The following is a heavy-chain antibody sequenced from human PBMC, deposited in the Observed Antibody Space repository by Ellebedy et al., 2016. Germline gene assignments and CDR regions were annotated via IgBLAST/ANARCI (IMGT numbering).Heavy chain of an antibody. Sequence: ASVKVSCKASGYTFTGYYMHWVRQAPGQGLEWMGWINPNSGGTNYAQKFQGWVTMTRDTSISTAYMELRSLRSDDTAVYYCARDKTLGILMDWGQGTLVTVSS. J-gene: IGHJ4*02. CDR3: ARDKTLGILMD. V-gene: IGHV1-2*04. CDR2: INPNSGGT. D-gene: IGHD1-26*01. CDR1: GYTFTGYY.